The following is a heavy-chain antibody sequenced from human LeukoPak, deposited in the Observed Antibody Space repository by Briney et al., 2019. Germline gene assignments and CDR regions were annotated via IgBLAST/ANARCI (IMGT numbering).Heavy chain of an antibody. V-gene: IGHV3-23*01. Sequence: GGSLRLSCAASGFTFSTYAMSWVRQAPGKGLAWVSTISDGGSDTHYADSVKGRFTISRDNSKNTLYLQMNSLRAEDTAVYYCAKDPTYFWSPQGAWFDPWGQGTLVTVSS. D-gene: IGHD3-3*01. CDR1: GFTFSTYA. J-gene: IGHJ5*02. CDR3: AKDPTYFWSPQGAWFDP. CDR2: ISDGGSDT.